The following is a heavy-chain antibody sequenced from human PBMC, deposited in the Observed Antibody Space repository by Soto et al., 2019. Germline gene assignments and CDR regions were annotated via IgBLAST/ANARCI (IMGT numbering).Heavy chain of an antibody. CDR3: AKDQSPNYYYGLDV. J-gene: IGHJ6*02. CDR2: ISYDGSEK. CDR1: GFTFRAYG. V-gene: IGHV3-30*18. Sequence: GGSLRLSCVASGFTFRAYGMRWVRQAPGKGLEWVAVISYDGSEKYYADSVKGRFTISRDNSQNTLYLQMNSLRGEDTAVYYCAKDQSPNYYYGLDVWGQGTTVTVSS.